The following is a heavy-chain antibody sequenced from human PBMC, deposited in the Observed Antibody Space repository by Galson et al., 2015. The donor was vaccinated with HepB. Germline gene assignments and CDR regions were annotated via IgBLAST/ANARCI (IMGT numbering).Heavy chain of an antibody. CDR3: ARDGRAVTTYSYYGMDV. V-gene: IGHV3-30*04. Sequence: SLRLSCAASGFIFTTNAMHWVRQAPGKGLEGVAVISYDGSDKSSADSVRGRFTISRDNSKNTLYLQMNSLRAEDTGVYYCARDGRAVTTYSYYGMDVWGQGTTVTVSS. CDR1: GFIFTTNA. J-gene: IGHJ6*02. CDR2: ISYDGSDK. D-gene: IGHD4-17*01.